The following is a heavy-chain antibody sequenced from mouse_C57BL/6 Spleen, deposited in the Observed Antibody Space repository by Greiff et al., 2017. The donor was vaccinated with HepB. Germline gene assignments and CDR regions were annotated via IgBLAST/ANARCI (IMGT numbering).Heavy chain of an antibody. CDR3: AREGGTVAYWYFDV. J-gene: IGHJ1*03. CDR2: ISDGGSYT. D-gene: IGHD1-1*01. CDR1: GFTFSSYA. Sequence: EVQRVESGGGLVKPGGSLKLSCAASGFTFSSYAMSWVRQTPEKRLEWVATISDGGSYTYYPDNVKGRFPISRDNAKNNLYLQMSHLKSEDTAMYYCAREGGTVAYWYFDVWGTGTTVTVSS. V-gene: IGHV5-4*01.